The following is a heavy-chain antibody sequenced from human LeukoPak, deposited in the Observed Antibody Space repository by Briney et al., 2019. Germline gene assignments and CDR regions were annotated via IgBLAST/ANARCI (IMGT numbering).Heavy chain of an antibody. CDR2: IYYSGST. D-gene: IGHD2-2*02. CDR3: ARAPVVPAAIRVGYFDY. V-gene: IGHV4-31*03. Sequence: SETLSLTCTVSGGSISSGGYYWSWIRQHPGKGLEWIGYIYYSGSTYYNPSLKSRVTISVDTSKNQFSLKLSSVTAADTAVYYCARAPVVPAAIRVGYFDYWGQGTLVTVSS. CDR1: GGSISSGGYY. J-gene: IGHJ4*02.